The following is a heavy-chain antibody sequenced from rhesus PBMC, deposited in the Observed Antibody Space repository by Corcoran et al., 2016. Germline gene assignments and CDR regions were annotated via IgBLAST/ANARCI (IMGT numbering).Heavy chain of an antibody. CDR2: INSAGGST. V-gene: IGHV3S18*01. CDR1: GFSFSYYS. Sequence: EVQLMESGGGLAKPGGSLRLSCAASGFSFSYYSMSWVRQAPGKGLEWISGINSAGGSTYYADSVKGRFTIARENAKNTLYLQMDSLRAEDTAVYYCAKTTVTLYYGLDSWGQGVVVTVSS. CDR3: AKTTVTLYYGLDS. J-gene: IGHJ6*01. D-gene: IGHD4-35*01.